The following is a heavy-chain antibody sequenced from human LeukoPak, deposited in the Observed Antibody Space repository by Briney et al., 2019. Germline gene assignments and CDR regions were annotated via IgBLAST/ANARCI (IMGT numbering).Heavy chain of an antibody. J-gene: IGHJ4*02. CDR2: IYSGGST. CDR1: GFTVSSNY. V-gene: IGHV3-53*01. CDR3: ARVIIAAAGTGYFDY. D-gene: IGHD6-13*01. Sequence: QAGGSLRLSCAASGFTVSSNYMSWVRQAPGKGLGWVSVIYSGGSTYYADSVKGRFTISRDNSKNTLYLQMNSLRAEDTAVYYCARVIIAAAGTGYFDYWGQGTLVTVSS.